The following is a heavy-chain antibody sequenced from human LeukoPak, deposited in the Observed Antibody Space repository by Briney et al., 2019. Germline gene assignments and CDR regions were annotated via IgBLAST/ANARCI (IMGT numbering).Heavy chain of an antibody. CDR1: GGSISSGGYS. Sequence: MPSETLSLTCAVSGGSISSGGYSWSWIRQPPGRRLEWIGYIYNSGSTYYNPSLKSRVTISIDTSKNQFSLILGSVTAADTAVYYCARGRQSSGYYLRPTRDFDYWGQGTLVTVSS. J-gene: IGHJ4*02. D-gene: IGHD3-22*01. V-gene: IGHV4-30-4*07. CDR2: IYNSGST. CDR3: ARGRQSSGYYLRPTRDFDY.